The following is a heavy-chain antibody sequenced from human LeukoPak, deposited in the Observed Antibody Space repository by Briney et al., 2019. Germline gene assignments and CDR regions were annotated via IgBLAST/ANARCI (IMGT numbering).Heavy chain of an antibody. CDR2: IKRDGSEK. Sequence: GGSLRLSCAASGFTFSSYWISWVRQAPGRGLEWVANIKRDGSEKYYVDSVKGRFTISRDNANNSLSLQMNSLRAEDTAVYYCARDSKGRSKIDYWGQGTLVTVSS. J-gene: IGHJ4*02. V-gene: IGHV3-7*01. CDR3: ARDSKGRSKIDY. CDR1: GFTFSSYW. D-gene: IGHD4-17*01.